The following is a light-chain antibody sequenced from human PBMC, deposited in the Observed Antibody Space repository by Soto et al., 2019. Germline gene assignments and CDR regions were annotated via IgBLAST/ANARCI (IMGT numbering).Light chain of an antibody. Sequence: DILMTQSPDSLAVSLGERATINCKSSQSVLYSSNNKNYLAWYQQKPGQPPKLLIYWASTRESGVPDRFGGSGSGTDFTLTISSLQSDDFATYYCQQYNTYVTFGGGTKVDI. CDR1: QSVLYSSNNKNY. CDR2: WAS. J-gene: IGKJ4*01. V-gene: IGKV4-1*01. CDR3: QQYNTYVT.